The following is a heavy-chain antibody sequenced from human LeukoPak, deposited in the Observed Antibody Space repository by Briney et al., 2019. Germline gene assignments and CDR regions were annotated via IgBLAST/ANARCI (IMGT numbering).Heavy chain of an antibody. CDR3: ARLSGYGLHYYYYMDV. CDR1: GGSISSYY. V-gene: IGHV4-59*12. D-gene: IGHD5-12*01. Sequence: SETLSLTCTVSGGSISSYYWSWIRQPPGKGLEWIGYIYYSGSTNYNPSLKSRVTISVDTSKTQFSLKLSSVIAADTAVYYCARLSGYGLHYYYYMDVWGSGTTVTVSS. J-gene: IGHJ6*03. CDR2: IYYSGST.